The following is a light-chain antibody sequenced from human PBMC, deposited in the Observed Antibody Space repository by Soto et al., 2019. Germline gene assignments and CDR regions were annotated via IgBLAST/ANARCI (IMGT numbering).Light chain of an antibody. CDR1: SSDVGDYNY. Sequence: QSVLTQPASVSGSPGQSITISCTGTSSDVGDYNYVSWYQQHPGKAPKPIIYEVSNRASGVFHRFSGSKSGNTASLTISGLQPEDEADYYCSSYGSTDTLFVFGTGTKVTVL. V-gene: IGLV2-14*01. J-gene: IGLJ1*01. CDR3: SSYGSTDTLFV. CDR2: EVS.